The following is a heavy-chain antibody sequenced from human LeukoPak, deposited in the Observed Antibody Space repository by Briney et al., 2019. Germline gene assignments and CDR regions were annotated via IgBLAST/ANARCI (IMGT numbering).Heavy chain of an antibody. CDR3: ARESAGGKVDY. J-gene: IGHJ4*02. CDR2: IDGDGSNT. V-gene: IGHV3-74*03. Sequence: GGSLRLSCAASGFTPSSYWMNWVRQAPGKGLVWVSRIDGDGSNTKYAESVKDRFTISRDNAKNTLHLQMNSLRAEDTAVYYCARESAGGKVDYWGQGTLVTVSS. CDR1: GFTPSSYW. D-gene: IGHD4-23*01.